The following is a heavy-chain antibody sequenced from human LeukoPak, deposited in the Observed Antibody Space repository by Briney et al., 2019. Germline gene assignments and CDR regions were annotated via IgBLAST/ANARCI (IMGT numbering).Heavy chain of an antibody. CDR2: ISYDGSNK. Sequence: GRSLRLSCAASRFTFGNYAMHWVRQAPGKGLEWVAVISYDGSNKYYADSVKGRFTISRDNSKNTLYLQMNSLRAEDTAVYYCARAGLAVAGRGGLDYWGQGTLVTVSS. D-gene: IGHD6-19*01. J-gene: IGHJ4*02. V-gene: IGHV3-30*04. CDR1: RFTFGNYA. CDR3: ARAGLAVAGRGGLDY.